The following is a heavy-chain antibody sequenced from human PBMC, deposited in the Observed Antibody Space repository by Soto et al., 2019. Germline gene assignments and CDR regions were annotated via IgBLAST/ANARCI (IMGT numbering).Heavy chain of an antibody. V-gene: IGHV3-30-3*01. D-gene: IGHD4-17*01. CDR3: EREAYGGDYFDY. J-gene: IGHJ4*02. CDR2: ISYDGSNK. Sequence: QVQLVESGGGVVQPGRSLRLSCAASGFTFSSYAMHWVRQAPGKGLEWVAVISYDGSNKYYADSVKGRFTISRDSSKNTLYVQMNSLRDEDTAVYYCEREAYGGDYFDYWGQGTLVTVSS. CDR1: GFTFSSYA.